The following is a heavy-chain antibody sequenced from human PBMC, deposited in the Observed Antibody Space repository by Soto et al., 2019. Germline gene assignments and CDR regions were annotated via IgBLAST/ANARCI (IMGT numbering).Heavy chain of an antibody. D-gene: IGHD2-2*01. Sequence: QVQLVQSGAEVKKPGASVKVSCKASGYTFTGYYMHWVRQAPGQGLEWMGWINPNRGGTNYAQKFQGWVTMTRDTSISTAYMELSRLRSDDTAVYYCARGIVVVPDSYYYYMDVWGKGTTVTVSS. V-gene: IGHV1-2*04. CDR1: GYTFTGYY. CDR3: ARGIVVVPDSYYYYMDV. CDR2: INPNRGGT. J-gene: IGHJ6*03.